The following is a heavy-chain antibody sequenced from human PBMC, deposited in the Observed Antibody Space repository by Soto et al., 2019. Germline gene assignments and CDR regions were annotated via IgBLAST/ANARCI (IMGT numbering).Heavy chain of an antibody. Sequence: GGSLRLSCSASRFTFSSYTMNWVRQAPGKGLEWVSSISSSTTYIYYADSVKGRFTISRDNAKNSLYLQVNSLRAEDTAVYYCARDFDSSGYYGPVGAFDIWGQGTMVTVSS. CDR3: ARDFDSSGYYGPVGAFDI. D-gene: IGHD3-22*01. CDR2: ISSSTTYI. V-gene: IGHV3-21*03. J-gene: IGHJ3*02. CDR1: RFTFSSYT.